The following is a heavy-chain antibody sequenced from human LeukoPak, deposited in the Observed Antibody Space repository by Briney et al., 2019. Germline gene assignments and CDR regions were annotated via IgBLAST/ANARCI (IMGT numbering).Heavy chain of an antibody. D-gene: IGHD5-18*01. CDR2: IYYSGST. CDR1: GGSISSSSYY. J-gene: IGHJ4*02. V-gene: IGHV4-39*01. CDR3: ARLKDTAMDIDY. Sequence: KPSETLSLTCTVSGGSISSSSYYWGWIRQPPGKGLEWIGSIYYSGSTYYNPSLKSRVTKSVDTSKNQFSLKLSSVTAADTAVYYCARLKDTAMDIDYWGQGTLVTVSS.